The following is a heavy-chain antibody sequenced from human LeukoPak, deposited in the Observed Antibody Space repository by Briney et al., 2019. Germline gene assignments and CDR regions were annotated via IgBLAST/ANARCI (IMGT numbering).Heavy chain of an antibody. CDR1: GGSISSSSYY. Sequence: SETLSLTCTVSGGSISSSSYYWGWIRQPPGKGLEWIGSIYYSGSTYYNPSLKSRVTISVDTSKNQFSLKLGSVTAADTAVYYCARLTMIVVVIPRRWFDPWGQGTLVTVSP. J-gene: IGHJ5*02. V-gene: IGHV4-39*01. CDR3: ARLTMIVVVIPRRWFDP. CDR2: IYYSGST. D-gene: IGHD3-22*01.